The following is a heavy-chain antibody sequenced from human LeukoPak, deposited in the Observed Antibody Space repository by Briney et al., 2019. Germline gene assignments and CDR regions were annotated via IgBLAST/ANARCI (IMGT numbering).Heavy chain of an antibody. J-gene: IGHJ4*02. CDR1: GFTFSNYA. CDR3: AKWPEGAMNYFDY. Sequence: GGSLSLSCAASGFTFSNYAMTWARQTPEKGLEWVSAISGSGDRTYYADSVKGRFTISRDNSKNTVYLQMNALRAEDTALYYCAKWPEGAMNYFDYWGQGILVTVSS. D-gene: IGHD3-16*01. CDR2: ISGSGDRT. V-gene: IGHV3-23*01.